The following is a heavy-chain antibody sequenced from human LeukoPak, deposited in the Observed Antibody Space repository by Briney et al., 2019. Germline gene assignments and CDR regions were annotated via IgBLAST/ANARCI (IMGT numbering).Heavy chain of an antibody. J-gene: IGHJ4*02. D-gene: IGHD2-2*01. V-gene: IGHV4-31*03. Sequence: SETLSLTCTVSGGSISSRGYYWSWIRQHPGKGLEWIGYIYYSGSTYYNPSLKSRVTISVDTSKNQFSLKLSSVTAADTAVYYCARGQLPYFDYWGQGTLVTVSS. CDR3: ARGQLPYFDY. CDR2: IYYSGST. CDR1: GGSISSRGYY.